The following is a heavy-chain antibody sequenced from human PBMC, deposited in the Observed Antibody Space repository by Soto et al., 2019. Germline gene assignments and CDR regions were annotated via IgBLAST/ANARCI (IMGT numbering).Heavy chain of an antibody. D-gene: IGHD2-8*02. V-gene: IGHV3-30*03. CDR2: ISRDGGTK. CDR3: TGEVSSGY. CDR1: GFTVSTYG. Sequence: QVQLVESGGGVVQPGRSLRLSCAVSGFTVSTYGMHWVRQAPGKGLEWVAVISRDGGTKYYADSVKGRFTISRDNSRNTLFLEMNSLRGVDMAVYYCTGEVSSGYGVQVSLVTVSS. J-gene: IGHJ4*02.